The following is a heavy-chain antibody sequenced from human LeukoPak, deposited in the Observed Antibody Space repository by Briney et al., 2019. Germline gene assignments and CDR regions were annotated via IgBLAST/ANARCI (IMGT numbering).Heavy chain of an antibody. J-gene: IGHJ4*02. Sequence: SETLSLTCTVSGGSISSSSYYWGWIRQPPGNGLEWIGSIYYSGSTYYNPSLKSRVTISVDTSKNQFSLKLSSVTATDTAVYYCARVPGTLWFGQYYFDYWGQGTLVTVSS. CDR2: IYYSGST. V-gene: IGHV4-39*07. CDR3: ARVPGTLWFGQYYFDY. D-gene: IGHD3-10*01. CDR1: GGSISSSSYY.